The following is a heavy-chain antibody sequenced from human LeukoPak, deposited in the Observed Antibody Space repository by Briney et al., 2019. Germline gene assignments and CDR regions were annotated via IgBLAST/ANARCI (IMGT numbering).Heavy chain of an antibody. V-gene: IGHV4-61*02. CDR2: IYTSGST. CDR3: AARRRGTEVDY. CDR1: GGSISSGSYY. J-gene: IGHJ4*02. D-gene: IGHD1-1*01. Sequence: PSQTLSLTCTVYGGSISSGSYYWSWIRQPAGKGLEWIGRIYTSGSTNYNPSVKSRVTISVDTSKNQFSLKLSSVTAADTAVYYCAARRRGTEVDYWGQGTLVTVSS.